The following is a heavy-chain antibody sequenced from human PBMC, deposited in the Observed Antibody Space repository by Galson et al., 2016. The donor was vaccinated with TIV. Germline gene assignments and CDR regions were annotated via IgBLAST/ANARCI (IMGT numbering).Heavy chain of an antibody. J-gene: IGHJ5*01. D-gene: IGHD3-10*01. CDR2: IVPMLGLT. V-gene: IGHV1-69*02. Sequence: SVKVSCKASGGTFSSHTITWVRQAGGQGLEWMGRIVPMLGLTDYAQKFQGRVTITADMFASTVYMELSSLTSVDTAVYYCARVTPHYGSGSYLDSWGQGTLVTVSS. CDR3: ARVTPHYGSGSYLDS. CDR1: GGTFSSHT.